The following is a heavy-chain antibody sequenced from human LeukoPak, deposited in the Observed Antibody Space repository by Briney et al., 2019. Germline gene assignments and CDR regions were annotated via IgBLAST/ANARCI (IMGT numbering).Heavy chain of an antibody. V-gene: IGHV4-59*01. CDR2: IYYNGST. CDR1: GDSISSYY. CDR3: AREGNCSGGSCYFSEFDY. D-gene: IGHD2-15*01. J-gene: IGHJ4*02. Sequence: SETLSLTCTVSGDSISSYYWSWIRQPPGKGLEWIGYIYYNGSTNYNPSLKSRVTISVDTSKNQFSLKLSSVTAADTAVYYCAREGNCSGGSCYFSEFDYWGQGTLVTVSS.